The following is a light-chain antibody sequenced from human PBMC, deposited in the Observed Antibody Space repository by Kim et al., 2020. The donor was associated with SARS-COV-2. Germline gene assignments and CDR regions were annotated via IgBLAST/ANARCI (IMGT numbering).Light chain of an antibody. V-gene: IGKV3-20*01. CDR3: QQYGNLIT. J-gene: IGKJ5*01. CDR1: QSVSSSY. CDR2: GAS. Sequence: VLTQSPGTLSLSPGERATLSCRASQSVSSSYLAWYQQKPGQAPRLLIYGASSRATGIPDRFSGSGSGTDFTLTISRLEPEDSAVYYCQQYGNLITFGQGTRLEMK.